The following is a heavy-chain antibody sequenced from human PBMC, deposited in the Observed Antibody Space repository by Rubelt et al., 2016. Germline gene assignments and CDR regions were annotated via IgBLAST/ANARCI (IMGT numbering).Heavy chain of an antibody. CDR3: ALKHITAPGAFDY. CDR1: GYTFTSYG. V-gene: IGHV1-18*01. CDR2: ISAYNGNT. D-gene: IGHD6-25*01. Sequence: VKVSCKASGYTFTSYGITWVRQAPGQGLQWMGWISAYNGNTNYAQKLQGRVTMTRDTSTNTVYMELSRLRSDDTAVYYCALKHITAPGAFDYWGQGTLVTVSS. J-gene: IGHJ4*02.